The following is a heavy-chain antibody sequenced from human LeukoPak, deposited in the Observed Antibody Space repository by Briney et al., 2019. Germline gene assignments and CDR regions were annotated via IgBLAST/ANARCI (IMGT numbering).Heavy chain of an antibody. CDR2: ISSSGSTI. CDR1: GFTFSDYY. J-gene: IGHJ4*02. D-gene: IGHD3-22*01. Sequence: GGSLRLSCAASGFTFSDYYMSWIRQAPGKGLEWVSYISSSGSTIYYADSVKGRFTISRDNSKNTLYLQMNSLRAEDTAVYYCAREASSSGYLLDYWGQGTLVTVSS. V-gene: IGHV3-11*04. CDR3: AREASSSGYLLDY.